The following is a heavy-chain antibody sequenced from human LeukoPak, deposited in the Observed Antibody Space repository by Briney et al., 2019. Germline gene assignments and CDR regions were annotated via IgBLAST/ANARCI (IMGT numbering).Heavy chain of an antibody. CDR2: IYPSGRT. V-gene: IGHV4-4*07. CDR3: ETAYDILPYDAFDI. Sequence: SETLSFTCTVPGGSIRSYYWTWIRQPAGKRLERLGRIYPSGRTNYNPSLKSRVTMSVDTSKNQFSLKLSSVTAVDTVFFKRETAYDILPYDAFDIWGQGTMVTVSS. D-gene: IGHD3-9*01. J-gene: IGHJ3*02. CDR1: GGSIRSYY.